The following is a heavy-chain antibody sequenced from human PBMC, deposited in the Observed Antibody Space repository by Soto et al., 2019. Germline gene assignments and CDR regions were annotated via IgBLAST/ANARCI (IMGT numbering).Heavy chain of an antibody. D-gene: IGHD3-10*01. CDR2: INPFSGGA. CDR1: GYTFTDHY. V-gene: IGHV1-2*02. Sequence: ASVKVSCKTSGYTFTDHYVHWVRQAPGQGLEWLGWINPFSGGAKYPQRLKDKVSMTADTSISTVYMYLTSLTSDDTAIYYCARSSGTYSLDFWGQGTLVTVSS. J-gene: IGHJ4*02. CDR3: ARSSGTYSLDF.